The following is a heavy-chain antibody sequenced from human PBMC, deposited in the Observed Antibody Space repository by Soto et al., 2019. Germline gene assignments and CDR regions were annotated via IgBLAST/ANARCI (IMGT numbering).Heavy chain of an antibody. CDR2: ISVSGDST. V-gene: IGHV3-23*01. J-gene: IGHJ3*02. CDR3: AKVGHGDYIFDFDI. CDR1: GFTFSSYA. Sequence: PGGSLRLSCAASGFTFSSYAMSWVRQAPGEGLEWVSAISVSGDSTYYADSVKGRFTISRDSSKNTLYLQMNSLRAEDTAVYYCAKVGHGDYIFDFDIWGQGTMVTVSS. D-gene: IGHD4-17*01.